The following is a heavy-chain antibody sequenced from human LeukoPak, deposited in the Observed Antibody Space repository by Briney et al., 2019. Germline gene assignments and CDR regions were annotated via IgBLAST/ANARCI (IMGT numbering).Heavy chain of an antibody. V-gene: IGHV3-7*01. CDR1: GFTFSAYW. Sequence: AGGSLRLSCAGSGFTFSAYWMGWVRQAPGKGLEWVANINPAGRDTYYVDSVNGRFTISRDNVKKSTFLQMNSLRVEETAVYHCVRWGVTAGMQDWGQGTLVTVSS. J-gene: IGHJ4*02. D-gene: IGHD3-10*01. CDR3: VRWGVTAGMQD. CDR2: INPAGRDT.